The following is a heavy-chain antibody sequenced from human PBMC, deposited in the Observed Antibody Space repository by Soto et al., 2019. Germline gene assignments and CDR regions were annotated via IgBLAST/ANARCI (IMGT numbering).Heavy chain of an antibody. D-gene: IGHD6-19*01. Sequence: GGSLRLSCAASGITFSSHWVHWVRQAPGKGLVWVSRINSDGSSTSYADSVKGRFTISRDNAKNTLYLQMNSLRVEDTAVYYCARECSSSGCLDYWGQGTLVTVSS. V-gene: IGHV3-74*01. CDR2: INSDGSST. CDR3: ARECSSSGCLDY. CDR1: GITFSSHW. J-gene: IGHJ4*02.